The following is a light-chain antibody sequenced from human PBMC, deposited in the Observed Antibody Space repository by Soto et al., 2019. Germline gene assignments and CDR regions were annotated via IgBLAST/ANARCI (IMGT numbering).Light chain of an antibody. CDR1: SSNIGSNY. J-gene: IGLJ2*01. CDR3: SSYTSSSTHVV. CDR2: SNN. V-gene: IGLV1-47*02. Sequence: QSVLTQPPSASGTPGQRVTISCSGSSSNIGSNYIYWYQQLPGTAPKLLIYSNNQRPSGVSNRFSGSKSGNTASLTISGLQAEDEADYYCSSYTSSSTHVVFGGGTKLTVL.